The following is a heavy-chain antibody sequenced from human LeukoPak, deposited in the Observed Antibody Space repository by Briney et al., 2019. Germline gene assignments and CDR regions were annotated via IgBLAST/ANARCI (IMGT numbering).Heavy chain of an antibody. J-gene: IGHJ5*02. CDR2: MYHSGST. CDR1: GYSISSAYY. CDR3: AAAAPGWFDP. V-gene: IGHV4-38-2*02. D-gene: IGHD2-2*01. Sequence: SETLSLTCSVSGYSISSAYYWGWIRQPPGKGLEWIGTMYHSGSTNYNPSLKSRVTISVDTSKNQFSLKLSSVTTADTAVYYCAAAAPGWFDPWGQGTLVTVSS.